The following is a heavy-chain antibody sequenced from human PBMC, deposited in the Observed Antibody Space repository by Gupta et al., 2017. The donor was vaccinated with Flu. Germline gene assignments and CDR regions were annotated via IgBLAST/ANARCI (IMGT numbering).Heavy chain of an antibody. CDR1: GFTVSSNY. CDR2: IFRGCST. D-gene: IGHD5-12*01. Sequence: EVQLVESGGGLVQPGGSLRLSGAASGFTVSSNYMSWVRQAPGRGLEWVSVIFRGCSTYYADSVRGRFTVSTYTSQNTVFLQMNSLRPEDTALYYCARTHLDVDIGDSFDPWGQGTRVTVSP. J-gene: IGHJ5*02. CDR3: ARTHLDVDIGDSFDP. V-gene: IGHV3-66*02.